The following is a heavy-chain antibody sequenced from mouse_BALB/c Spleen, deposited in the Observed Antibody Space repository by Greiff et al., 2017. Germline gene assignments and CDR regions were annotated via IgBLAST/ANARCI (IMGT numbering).Heavy chain of an antibody. J-gene: IGHJ4*01. D-gene: IGHD1-1*01. CDR2: ISSGGST. Sequence: EVQGVESGGGLVKPGGSLKLSCAASGFTFSSYAMSWVRQTPEKRLEWVASISSGGSTYYPDSVKGRFTISRDNARNILYLQMSSLRSEDTAMYYCARGDYYAPYYYAMDYWGQGTSVTVSS. V-gene: IGHV5-6-5*01. CDR1: GFTFSSYA. CDR3: ARGDYYAPYYYAMDY.